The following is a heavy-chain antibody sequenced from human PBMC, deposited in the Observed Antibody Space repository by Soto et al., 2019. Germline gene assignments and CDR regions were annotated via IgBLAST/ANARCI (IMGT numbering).Heavy chain of an antibody. J-gene: IGHJ5*02. D-gene: IGHD2-21*02. CDR3: ARVVVTAIQGEWFDP. CDR1: GGSISSSNDY. V-gene: IGHV4-30-4*08. Sequence: PSETLSLTCSVSGGSISSSNDYWGWIRQPPGKGLEWIGYIYYSGSTYYNPSLKSRVTISVDTSKNQFSLKLSSVTAADTAVYNCARVVVTAIQGEWFDPWGQGTLVTVSS. CDR2: IYYSGST.